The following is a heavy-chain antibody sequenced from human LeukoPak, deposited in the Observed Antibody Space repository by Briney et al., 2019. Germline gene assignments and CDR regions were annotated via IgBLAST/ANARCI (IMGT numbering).Heavy chain of an antibody. CDR1: GYTLTELS. D-gene: IGHD5-24*01. CDR2: FDPEDGET. V-gene: IGHV1-24*01. CDR3: ATIDGYTVDYYLDY. Sequence: ASVKVSCKVSGYTLTELSMHWVRQAPGKGLEWLGGFDPEDGETIYAQKFQGRVTMTEDTSTDTAYMELSSLRSEDTAVYYCATIDGYTVDYYLDYWGQGTLVTVSS. J-gene: IGHJ4*02.